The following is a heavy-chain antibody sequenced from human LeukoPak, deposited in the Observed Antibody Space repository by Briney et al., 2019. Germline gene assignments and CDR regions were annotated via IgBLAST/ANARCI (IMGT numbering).Heavy chain of an antibody. J-gene: IGHJ4*02. D-gene: IGHD3-3*01. V-gene: IGHV1-8*01. CDR3: AVRGRNYIYDF. CDR2: INPNSDNT. Sequence: ASVKVSCKASGYTFSNFDINWLRQATGQGLEWMGWINPNSDNTGYAQKLQGRVTMTRDTSTNTAYMELNSLTSEDTAVYYCAVRGRNYIYDFWGQGTLATVS. CDR1: GYTFSNFD.